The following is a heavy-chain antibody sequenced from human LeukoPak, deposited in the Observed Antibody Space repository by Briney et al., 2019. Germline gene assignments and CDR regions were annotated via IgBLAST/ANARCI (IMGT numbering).Heavy chain of an antibody. V-gene: IGHV3-48*01. CDR3: ARSRGNSGSYPLDY. CDR2: ISSSSSTI. CDR1: DFSISSYR. J-gene: IGHJ4*02. D-gene: IGHD1-26*01. Sequence: GALILSCDAADFSISSYRMKGVRAAGGKGLERGWYISSSSSTIYYAESVNGRFTISKDNANNSLYLQMNSLRVEDTAVYYCARSRGNSGSYPLDYWGQGTLVTVSS.